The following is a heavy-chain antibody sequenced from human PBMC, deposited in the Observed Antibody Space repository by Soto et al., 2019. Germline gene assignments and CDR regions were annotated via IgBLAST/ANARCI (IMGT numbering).Heavy chain of an antibody. D-gene: IGHD3-3*01. V-gene: IGHV4-4*02. CDR1: GDSITSANW. Sequence: QVRLEESGPGLAKPSGTLSLTCAVSGDSITSANWWSWVRQSPRKGLEWLGEIYHNGSTNYNPSLKSRVAISVDKAKNQFSLKLTSVTAADTAVYYCAKTRTIFGVVSRHYFDYWGQGTLVTVSS. CDR3: AKTRTIFGVVSRHYFDY. CDR2: IYHNGST. J-gene: IGHJ4*02.